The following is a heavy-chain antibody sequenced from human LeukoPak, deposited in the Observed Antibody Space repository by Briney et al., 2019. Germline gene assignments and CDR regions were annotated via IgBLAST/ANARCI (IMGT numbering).Heavy chain of an antibody. J-gene: IGHJ4*02. CDR2: IYYSGST. D-gene: IGHD2-8*02. Sequence: SETLSLTCTVSGGSISSYYWSWIRQPPGKGLEWIGYIYYSGSTNYNPSLKSRVTISVDTSKNQFSLKLSSVTAADTAVYYCASGVCTGGVCYDYFDYWGQGTLVTVSS. CDR3: ASGVCTGGVCYDYFDY. V-gene: IGHV4-59*01. CDR1: GGSISSYY.